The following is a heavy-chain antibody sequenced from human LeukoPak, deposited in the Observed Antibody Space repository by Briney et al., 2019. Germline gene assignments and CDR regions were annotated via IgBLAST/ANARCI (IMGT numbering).Heavy chain of an antibody. V-gene: IGHV1-18*04. Sequence: ASVKVSCKPSGYTFTSFGISWVRQAPGQGLEWMGWIGAYNGVTNYAQKFQGRVTMTTDTSTSTAYMDLRSLRSDDTAVYYCTRDHCSGDNCPSFDYWGQGTLVTVSS. CDR3: TRDHCSGDNCPSFDY. CDR2: IGAYNGVT. CDR1: GYTFTSFG. D-gene: IGHD2-15*01. J-gene: IGHJ4*02.